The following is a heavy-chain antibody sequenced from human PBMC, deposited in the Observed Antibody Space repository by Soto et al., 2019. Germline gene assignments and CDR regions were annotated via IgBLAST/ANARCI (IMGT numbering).Heavy chain of an antibody. CDR3: AKENSGGFNYYYGMDV. J-gene: IGHJ6*02. CDR1: GFTFDDYA. CDR2: ISWNSGSI. D-gene: IGHD6-19*01. Sequence: GGSLRLSCAASGFTFDDYAMHWVRQAPGKGLEWVSGISWNSGSIGYADSVKGRFTISRDNPKNSLYLQMNILGAEDTALYYCAKENSGGFNYYYGMDVWGQGTTVTVSS. V-gene: IGHV3-9*01.